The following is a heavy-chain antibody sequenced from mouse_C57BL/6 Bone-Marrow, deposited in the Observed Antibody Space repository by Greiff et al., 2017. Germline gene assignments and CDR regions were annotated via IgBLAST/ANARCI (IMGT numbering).Heavy chain of an antibody. D-gene: IGHD2-2*01. CDR3: ARIATMVTTSWFAY. CDR1: GFSLSTFGMG. V-gene: IGHV8-8*01. Sequence: QVTLKESGPGILQPSQTLSLTCSFSGFSLSTFGMGVGWIRQPSGKGLEWLAHIWWDDDKYYHPALKSRLTISKDTSKNQVFLKIANVDTADTATYYCARIATMVTTSWFAYWGQGTLVTVSA. J-gene: IGHJ3*01. CDR2: IWWDDDK.